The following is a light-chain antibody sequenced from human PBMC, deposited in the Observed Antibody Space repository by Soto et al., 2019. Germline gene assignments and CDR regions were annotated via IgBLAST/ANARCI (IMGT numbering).Light chain of an antibody. CDR3: CSYASTFAV. CDR2: DVN. CDR1: SSDVGVYKF. V-gene: IGLV2-11*01. J-gene: IGLJ2*01. Sequence: QSALTQPPSVSGSPGQSVAISCTGLSSDVGVYKFVSWYQQRPGKAPKLIIYDVNKCPSGIPDRFSGSKSDDTASLTISGLRAEDEADYYCCSYASTFAVFGGGTKLTVL.